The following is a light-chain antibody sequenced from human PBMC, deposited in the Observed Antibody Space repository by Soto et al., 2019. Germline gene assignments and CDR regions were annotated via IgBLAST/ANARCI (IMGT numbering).Light chain of an antibody. Sequence: IVMTQSPSTLSVSPGERATLSCRASQSVSSNLAWYQQKPGQAPRLLIYGASTRPTGIPARFSGSRSGTDFTLTIISLQSEDFALYYCQQYNNWPPITFGVGTKVEIK. CDR3: QQYNNWPPIT. CDR2: GAS. CDR1: QSVSSN. V-gene: IGKV3-15*01. J-gene: IGKJ4*01.